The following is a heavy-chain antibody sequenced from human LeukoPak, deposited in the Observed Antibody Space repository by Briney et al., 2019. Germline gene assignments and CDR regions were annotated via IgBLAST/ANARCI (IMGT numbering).Heavy chain of an antibody. CDR1: GFTFPSNW. CDR2: ISGSGGST. J-gene: IGHJ4*02. Sequence: GGSLRLSCAASGFTFPSNWHWVRQAPGKGLEWVSAISGSGGSTYYADSVKGRFTISRDNSKNTLYLQMNSLRAEDTAVYYCARVYQLLFPFDYWGQGTLVTVSS. D-gene: IGHD2-2*01. CDR3: ARVYQLLFPFDY. V-gene: IGHV3-23*01.